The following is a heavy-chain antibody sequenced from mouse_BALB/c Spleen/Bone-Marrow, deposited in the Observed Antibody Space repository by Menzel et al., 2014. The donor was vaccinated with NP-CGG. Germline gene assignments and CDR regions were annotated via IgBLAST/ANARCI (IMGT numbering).Heavy chain of an antibody. Sequence: EVHLVESGGGLVKPGGSLKLSCAASGFAFSGNDMSWVRQTPEKRLEWVAYISSGGGSTYYPGTVKGRFTISRDNAKNTLYLQMNSLKSEDTAMYYCARQRGYAYAMDYWGQGTSVTVSS. CDR3: ARQRGYAYAMDY. V-gene: IGHV5-12-1*01. CDR1: GFAFSGND. J-gene: IGHJ4*01. D-gene: IGHD2-2*01. CDR2: ISSGGGST.